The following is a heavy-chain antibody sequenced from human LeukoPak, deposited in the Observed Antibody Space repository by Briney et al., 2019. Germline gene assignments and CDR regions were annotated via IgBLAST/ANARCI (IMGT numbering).Heavy chain of an antibody. V-gene: IGHV1-18*01. Sequence: GASVKVSCKASSYTFTSYGISWVRQAPGQGLEWMGWISAYNGNTNYAQKLQGRVTMTTDTSTSTAYMELRSLRSDDTAVYYCARDRHYYRSGSYYHYFDYWGQGTLVTVSS. J-gene: IGHJ4*02. CDR1: SYTFTSYG. CDR2: ISAYNGNT. D-gene: IGHD3-10*01. CDR3: ARDRHYYRSGSYYHYFDY.